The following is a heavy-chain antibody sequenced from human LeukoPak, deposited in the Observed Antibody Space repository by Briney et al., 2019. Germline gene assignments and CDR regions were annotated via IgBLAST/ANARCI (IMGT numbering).Heavy chain of an antibody. V-gene: IGHV3-66*01. CDR2: IYSGGST. Sequence: GGSLRLSCAASGFTVSSNYMSWVRQAPGKGLEWVSVIYSGGSTYYADSVKGRFTISRDNSKNTLYLQMNSLRAEDTAVYYCASGGIDYYGSGSHTDYWGQGTLVTVSS. J-gene: IGHJ4*02. CDR1: GFTVSSNY. D-gene: IGHD3-10*01. CDR3: ASGGIDYYGSGSHTDY.